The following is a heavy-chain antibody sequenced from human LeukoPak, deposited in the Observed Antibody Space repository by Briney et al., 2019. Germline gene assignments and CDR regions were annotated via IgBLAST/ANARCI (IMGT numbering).Heavy chain of an antibody. J-gene: IGHJ4*02. CDR3: ATQREYYYDSSGPYYFDY. D-gene: IGHD3-22*01. V-gene: IGHV1-2*02. Sequence: SVKVSCKASGYTFTGYYMHWVRQAPGQGLEWMGWISPNSGGTNYAQKFQGRVTMTRDTSISTAYMELSRLRSDDTAVYYCATQREYYYDSSGPYYFDYWGQGTLVTVSS. CDR1: GYTFTGYY. CDR2: ISPNSGGT.